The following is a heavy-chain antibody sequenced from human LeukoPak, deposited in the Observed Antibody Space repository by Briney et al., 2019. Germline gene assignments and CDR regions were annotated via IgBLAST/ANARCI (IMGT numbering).Heavy chain of an antibody. V-gene: IGHV3-30-3*01. CDR3: ARPQDSSGWYDPYYYYYYGMDV. D-gene: IGHD6-19*01. J-gene: IGHJ6*02. Sequence: PGRSLRLSCAASGFTFSSYAMHWVRQAPGKGLEWVAVISYDGSNKYYADSVKGRFTISRDNSKNTLYLQMNSLRAEDTAVYYCARPQDSSGWYDPYYYYYYGMDVWGQGTTVTVSS. CDR1: GFTFSSYA. CDR2: ISYDGSNK.